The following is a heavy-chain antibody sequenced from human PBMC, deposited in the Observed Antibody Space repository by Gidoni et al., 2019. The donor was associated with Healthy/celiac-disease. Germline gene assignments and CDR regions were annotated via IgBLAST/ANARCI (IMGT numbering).Heavy chain of an antibody. CDR2: ISGNSGSI. V-gene: IGHV3-9*01. D-gene: IGHD6-13*01. J-gene: IGHJ6*02. Sequence: EVQLVESGGGWVQPGRSLRLSCAASGFTFVAYAMHWVRQAPGKGLEWVSGISGNSGSIGYADSGKGRFTISRDNAKNSLYLQMNSLRAEDTALYYCAKDYSSSWYVGYYGMDVWGQGTTVTVSS. CDR1: GFTFVAYA. CDR3: AKDYSSSWYVGYYGMDV.